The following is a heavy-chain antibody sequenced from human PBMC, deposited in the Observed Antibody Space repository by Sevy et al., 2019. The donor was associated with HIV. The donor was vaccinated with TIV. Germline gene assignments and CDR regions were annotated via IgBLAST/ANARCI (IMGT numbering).Heavy chain of an antibody. CDR3: ARPVHSRGCYISWFGP. CDR1: GYSFTSYW. V-gene: IGHV5-51*01. D-gene: IGHD6-19*01. Sequence: GESLKISCKGSGYSFTSYWIGWVRQMPGKGLEWMGIIYPGDSDTRYSPSFQGQVTISADKSICTAYLQWSSLQASDTAMYYCARPVHSRGCYISWFGPWGQGTLVTASS. CDR2: IYPGDSDT. J-gene: IGHJ5*02.